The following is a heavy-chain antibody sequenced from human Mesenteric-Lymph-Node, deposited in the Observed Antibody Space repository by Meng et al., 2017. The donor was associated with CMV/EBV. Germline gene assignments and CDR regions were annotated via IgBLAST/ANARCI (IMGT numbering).Heavy chain of an antibody. J-gene: IGHJ3*02. D-gene: IGHD3/OR15-3a*01. Sequence: ASVKVSCKASGYTFTSYDINWVRQATGQGLEWMGWMNPNSGNTGYAQKFQGRVTMIRDTSISTAYMELGSLRSEDTALYYCARGTRTVDIWGQGTMVTVSS. V-gene: IGHV1-8*01. CDR2: MNPNSGNT. CDR1: GYTFTSYD. CDR3: ARGTRTVDI.